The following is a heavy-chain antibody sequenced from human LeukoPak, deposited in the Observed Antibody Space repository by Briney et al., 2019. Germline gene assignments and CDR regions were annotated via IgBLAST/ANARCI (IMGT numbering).Heavy chain of an antibody. CDR3: TSTYYYDSSGNRNDY. CDR1: GFTFSGSA. D-gene: IGHD3-22*01. V-gene: IGHV3-73*01. Sequence: GGSLRLSCAASGFTFSGSAMHWVRQASGKGLEWVGRIRSKANSYATAYAASAKGRFTISRDDSKNTAYLQMNSLKTEDTAVYYCTSTYYYDSSGNRNDYWGQGTLVTVSS. J-gene: IGHJ4*02. CDR2: IRSKANSYAT.